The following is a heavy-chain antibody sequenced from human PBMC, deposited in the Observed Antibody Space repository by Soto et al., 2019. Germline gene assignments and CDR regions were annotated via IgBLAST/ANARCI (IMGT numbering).Heavy chain of an antibody. J-gene: IGHJ6*02. CDR2: IIPIFGTA. CDR3: ARAKFPADYYGCPPYYYYYGMDV. Sequence: ASVKVSCKASGGTFSSYAISWVRQAPGQGLEWMGGIIPIFGTANYAQKFQGRVTITADESTSTAYMELSSLRSEDTAVYYCARAKFPADYYGCPPYYYYYGMDVWGQGTTVTVSS. CDR1: GGTFSSYA. V-gene: IGHV1-69*13. D-gene: IGHD3-10*01.